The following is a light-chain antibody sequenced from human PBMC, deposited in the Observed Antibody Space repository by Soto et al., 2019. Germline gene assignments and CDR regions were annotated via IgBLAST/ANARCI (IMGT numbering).Light chain of an antibody. Sequence: QSVLTQPPSASGTPGPRVTISCSGSSSNIGSNYVYWYQQLPGTAPKLLIYRNNQRHSGVPDRFSGSKSGTSASLAISGLRSEDEADYYCAAWDDSLSGPDVFGTGTQLTVL. J-gene: IGLJ1*01. CDR3: AAWDDSLSGPDV. CDR1: SSNIGSNY. V-gene: IGLV1-47*01. CDR2: RNN.